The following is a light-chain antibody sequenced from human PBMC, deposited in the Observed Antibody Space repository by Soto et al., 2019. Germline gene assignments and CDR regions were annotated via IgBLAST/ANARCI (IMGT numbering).Light chain of an antibody. CDR1: QSVSSY. CDR3: QQRSNST. J-gene: IGKJ5*01. Sequence: EIVLTQSPATLSLYPGERATLSCRASQSVSSYLAWYQQKPGQAPRLLIYDASNRATGIPARFSGSGSGTDFTLIISSLEPEDFAVYYCQQRSNSTFGQGTRLEIK. V-gene: IGKV3-11*01. CDR2: DAS.